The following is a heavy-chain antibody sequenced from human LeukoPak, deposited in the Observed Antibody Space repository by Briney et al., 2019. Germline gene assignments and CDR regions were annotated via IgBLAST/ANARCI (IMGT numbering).Heavy chain of an antibody. Sequence: GGSLSLPCEAWGFTFGIHAMYCVRHAPGEGRECVAGIFGSGGSPHYADRVKGRFTISRDNSRNTVYLQINSLRAEDTAVYSCGKTTVGYSSGQKPAWPVDYWGQGTLVTVSS. D-gene: IGHD5-18*01. CDR1: GFTFGIHA. CDR2: IFGSGGSP. J-gene: IGHJ4*02. CDR3: GKTTVGYSSGQKPAWPVDY. V-gene: IGHV3-23*01.